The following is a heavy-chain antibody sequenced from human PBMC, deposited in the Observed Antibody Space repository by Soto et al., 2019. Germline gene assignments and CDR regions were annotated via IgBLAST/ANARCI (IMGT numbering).Heavy chain of an antibody. J-gene: IGHJ3*02. CDR3: ARDSGEGSGGIWYDSLDI. Sequence: ELQLAESGGGLVQPGGSLRLSCAASAFTFSNDWMTWVRQAPGKGLEWVANIKADGSEKNYVDSVRGRFTISRDNAKNSLFLQMNSLRAEDTAIYYCARDSGEGSGGIWYDSLDIWGQRTMVTVSS. D-gene: IGHD2-15*01. CDR1: AFTFSNDW. CDR2: IKADGSEK. V-gene: IGHV3-7*01.